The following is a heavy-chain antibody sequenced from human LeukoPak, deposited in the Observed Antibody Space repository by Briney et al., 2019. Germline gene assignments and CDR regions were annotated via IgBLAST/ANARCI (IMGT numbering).Heavy chain of an antibody. D-gene: IGHD6-13*01. CDR2: INHSGST. CDR1: GDSISRYY. V-gene: IGHV4-34*01. Sequence: SETLSLTCTVSGDSISRYYWSWIRQPPGKGLEWIGEINHSGSTNYNPSLKSRVTISVDTSKNQFSLKLSSVTAADTAVYYCARGKTRGYSRNWFDPWGQGTLVTVSS. CDR3: ARGKTRGYSRNWFDP. J-gene: IGHJ5*02.